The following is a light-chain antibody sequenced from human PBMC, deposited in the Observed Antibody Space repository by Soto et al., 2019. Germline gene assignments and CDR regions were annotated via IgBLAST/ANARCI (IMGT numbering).Light chain of an antibody. Sequence: IQLTQSPSSLSASVGDSVTITCRASQGISSALAWYQQTPGRAPKLLIYGASSLQSGVPSRFSGSGSGTDFTLTISGLQPEDVASYYCQKYNSAPLLFGPGTKVDIK. CDR1: QGISSA. V-gene: IGKV1-27*01. CDR2: GAS. J-gene: IGKJ3*01. CDR3: QKYNSAPLL.